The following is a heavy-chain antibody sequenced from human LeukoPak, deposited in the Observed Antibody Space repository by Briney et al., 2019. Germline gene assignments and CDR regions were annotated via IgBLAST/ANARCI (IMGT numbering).Heavy chain of an antibody. V-gene: IGHV3-9*01. CDR2: ISWNSGRI. CDR1: GFIFDDYA. D-gene: IGHD1-26*01. CDR3: ARGRPGNYFDY. J-gene: IGHJ4*02. Sequence: GGSLRLSCAVSGFIFDDYAMHWVRQAPGKGLEWVPGISWNSGRIGYADSVKGRFTISRDNAKKSVYLQMNSLRADDSAVYYCARGRPGNYFDYWGQGTLVTVSS.